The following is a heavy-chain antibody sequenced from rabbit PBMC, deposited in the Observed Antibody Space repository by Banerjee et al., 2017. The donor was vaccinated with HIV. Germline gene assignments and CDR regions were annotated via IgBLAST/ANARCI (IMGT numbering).Heavy chain of an antibody. D-gene: IGHD8-1*01. CDR2: IYTGSSGST. V-gene: IGHV1S40*01. J-gene: IGHJ4*01. CDR3: ARDRAASIYARDL. Sequence: QSLEESGGDLVKPGASLTLTCTASGFSFSGSYHMCWVRQAPGKGLEWIACIYTGSSGSTYYASWAKGRFTISKTSSTTVTLQMTSLTAADTATYFCARDRAASIYARDLWGPGTLVTVS. CDR1: GFSFSGSYH.